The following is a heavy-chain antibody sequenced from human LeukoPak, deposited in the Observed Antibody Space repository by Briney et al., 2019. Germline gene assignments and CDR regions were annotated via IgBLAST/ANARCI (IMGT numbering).Heavy chain of an antibody. CDR1: GLTFSNSW. CDR3: ARAMTTVTAFDY. V-gene: IGHV3-74*01. Sequence: PGGSLRLSCEASGLTFSNSWMHWVRQAPGKGLVWVSRINNEGTTISYADSVKGRFTISRDNAKNTLYLQMNSLRAEDTAVYYCARAMTTVTAFDYWGQGTLVTVSS. CDR2: INNEGTTI. D-gene: IGHD4-17*01. J-gene: IGHJ4*02.